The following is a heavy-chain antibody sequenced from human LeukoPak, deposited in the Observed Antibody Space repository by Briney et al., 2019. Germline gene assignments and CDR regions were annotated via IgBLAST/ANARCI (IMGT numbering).Heavy chain of an antibody. Sequence: ASVKVSCKASGYTFTGYYMHWVRQAPGQGLEWMGWINPNIGGTNYAQKFQGRVTMTRDTSINTAFMELSRLRSDDTAVYYCARGNTNDYWGQGTLVTVSS. J-gene: IGHJ4*02. CDR1: GYTFTGYY. CDR3: ARGNTNDY. V-gene: IGHV1-2*02. CDR2: INPNIGGT.